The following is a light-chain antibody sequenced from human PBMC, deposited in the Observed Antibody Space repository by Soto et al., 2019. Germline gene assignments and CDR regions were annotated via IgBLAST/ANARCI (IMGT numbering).Light chain of an antibody. CDR3: SSYTTSSTLV. CDR1: SSDVGGYNY. Sequence: QSVLTQPASVSGSPGQSITISCTGTSSDVGGYNYVSWYQQYPGKAPKLMIYEVSKRPSGVSNRFSGSKSGNTASLTISGLQAEDETDYYCSSYTTSSTLVFGGGTKLTVL. V-gene: IGLV2-14*01. J-gene: IGLJ2*01. CDR2: EVS.